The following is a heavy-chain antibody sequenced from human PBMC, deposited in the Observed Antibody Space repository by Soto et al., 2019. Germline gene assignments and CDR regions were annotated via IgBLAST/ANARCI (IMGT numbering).Heavy chain of an antibody. CDR1: GGSISSYY. V-gene: IGHV4-4*07. J-gene: IGHJ6*02. CDR2: IYTSGST. D-gene: IGHD2-15*01. CDR3: ARDSLMVVAATFGSYYYGMDV. Sequence: ETLSLTCTVSGGSISSYYWSWIRQPAGKGLEWIGRIYTSGSTNYNPSLKSRVTMSVDTSKNQFSLKLSSVTAADTAVYYCARDSLMVVAATFGSYYYGMDVWGQGTTVTVSS.